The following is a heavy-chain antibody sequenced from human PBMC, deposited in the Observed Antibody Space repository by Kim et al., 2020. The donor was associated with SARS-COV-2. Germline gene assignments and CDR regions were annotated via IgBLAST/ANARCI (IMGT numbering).Heavy chain of an antibody. CDR3: ARDTVGSSWYSAWFDP. D-gene: IGHD6-13*01. J-gene: IGHJ5*02. Sequence: SVKGRFTISRDNAKNSLYLQMNSLRAEDTAVYYCARDTVGSSWYSAWFDPWGQGTLVTVSS. V-gene: IGHV3-21*01.